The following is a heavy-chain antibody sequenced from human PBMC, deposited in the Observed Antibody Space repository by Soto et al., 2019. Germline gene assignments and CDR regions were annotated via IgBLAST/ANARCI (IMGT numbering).Heavy chain of an antibody. CDR2: IKQDGSEK. V-gene: IGHV3-7*01. CDR1: GFTFSSYW. D-gene: IGHD6-25*01. CDR3: ARDSGKPTRDYYYGMDV. J-gene: IGHJ6*02. Sequence: EVQLVESGGGLVQPGGSLRLSRAASGFTFSSYWMSWVRQAPGKGLERVANIKQDGSEKYYVDSVKGRFTISRDNAKKSLYLQMNSLRAEDTAVYYCARDSGKPTRDYYYGMDVWGQGTTVTVSS.